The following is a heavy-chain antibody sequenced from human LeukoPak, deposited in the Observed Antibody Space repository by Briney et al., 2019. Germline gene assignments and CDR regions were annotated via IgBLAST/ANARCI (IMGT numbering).Heavy chain of an antibody. D-gene: IGHD2-15*01. J-gene: IGHJ4*02. CDR1: GFTFSTYG. V-gene: IGHV3-30*02. CDR2: IRSDGNEK. CDR3: AQERDRRGYFDY. Sequence: GGSLRLSCAASGFTFSTYGMHWVRQAPGKGLEWVTFIRSDGNEKYYADSVKGRFTISRDNSKSTLYLQTNSLRAEDTAVYYCAQERDRRGYFDYWGQGTLVTVSS.